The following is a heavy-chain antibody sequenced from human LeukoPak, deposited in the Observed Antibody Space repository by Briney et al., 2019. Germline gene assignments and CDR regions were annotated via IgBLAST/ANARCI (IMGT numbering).Heavy chain of an antibody. D-gene: IGHD6-6*01. CDR1: GGSISSGGYY. J-gene: IGHJ5*02. CDR2: IYHSGST. CDR3: AREVIAAHNWFDP. Sequence: SETLSLTCTVSGGSISSGGYYWSWIRQPPGKGLEWIGYIYHSGSTYYNPSLKSRVTISVDRSKNRFSLKLSSVTAADTAVYYCAREVIAAHNWFDPWGQGTLVTVSS. V-gene: IGHV4-30-2*01.